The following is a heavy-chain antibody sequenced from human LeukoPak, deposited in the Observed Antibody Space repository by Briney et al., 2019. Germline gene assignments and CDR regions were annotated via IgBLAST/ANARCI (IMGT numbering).Heavy chain of an antibody. CDR2: INGTGGST. CDR1: GFTFGSYA. V-gene: IGHV3-23*01. Sequence: GGSLRLSCAASGFTFGSYAMSWVRQAPGKGLAWVSSINGTGGSTYHADSAQGRFTISRDNSKNTLYLQMSSLRAEDTAVYYCAKDYCTNGVCFFDFWGRGTLVTVSS. CDR3: AKDYCTNGVCFFDF. D-gene: IGHD2-8*01. J-gene: IGHJ4*02.